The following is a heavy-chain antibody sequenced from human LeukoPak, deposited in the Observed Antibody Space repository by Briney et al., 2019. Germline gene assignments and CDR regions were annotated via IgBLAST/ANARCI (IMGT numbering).Heavy chain of an antibody. CDR3: ARSHMYYDFWSGYYKGPYYFDY. CDR1: GGSISSYY. Sequence: PSETLSLTCTVSGGSISSYYWSWIRQPPGKGLEWIGEINHSGSTNYNPSLKSRVTISVDTSKNQFSLKLSSVTAADTAVYYCARSHMYYDFWSGYYKGPYYFDYWGQGTLVTVSS. D-gene: IGHD3-3*01. V-gene: IGHV4-34*01. J-gene: IGHJ4*02. CDR2: INHSGST.